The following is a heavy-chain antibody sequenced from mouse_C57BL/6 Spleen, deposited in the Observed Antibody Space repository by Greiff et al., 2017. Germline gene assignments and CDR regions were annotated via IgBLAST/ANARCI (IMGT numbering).Heavy chain of an antibody. CDR2: ISYDGSN. CDR1: GYSITSGYY. Sequence: EVQLQESGPGLVKPSQSLSLTCSVTGYSITSGYYWNWIRQFPGNKLEWMGYISYDGSNNYNPSLKNRISITRDTSKNQFFLKLNSVTTEDTATYYCASLYYGYPYWYFDVWGTGTTVTVSS. D-gene: IGHD2-2*01. CDR3: ASLYYGYPYWYFDV. V-gene: IGHV3-6*01. J-gene: IGHJ1*03.